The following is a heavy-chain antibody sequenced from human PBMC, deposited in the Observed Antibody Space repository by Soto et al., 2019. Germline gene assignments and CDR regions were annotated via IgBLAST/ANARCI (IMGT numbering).Heavy chain of an antibody. Sequence: SVKVSCKASGGTFSSYAISWVRQAPGQGLEWMGGIIPIFGTAHYAQKFQGRVTITADESTSTAYMELSSLRSEDTAVYYCARDRSEVDYYDSSGYYWPDAFDIWGQGTMVTV. J-gene: IGHJ3*02. CDR1: GGTFSSYA. V-gene: IGHV1-69*13. D-gene: IGHD3-22*01. CDR3: ARDRSEVDYYDSSGYYWPDAFDI. CDR2: IIPIFGTA.